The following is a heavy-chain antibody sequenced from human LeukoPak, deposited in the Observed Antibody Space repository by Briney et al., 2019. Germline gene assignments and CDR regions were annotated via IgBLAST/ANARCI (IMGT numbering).Heavy chain of an antibody. J-gene: IGHJ4*02. Sequence: GGSLRLSCAASGFTFSSYAMSWVRQAPGKGLEWVSAISGSGGSTYYADSVKGRFTISRDNSKNTLYLQMNSLRAEDTAVYYCAKVSLGDYGSGSLYYFDYWGQGTLVTVSS. CDR3: AKVSLGDYGSGSLYYFDY. CDR1: GFTFSSYA. CDR2: ISGSGGST. V-gene: IGHV3-23*01. D-gene: IGHD3-10*01.